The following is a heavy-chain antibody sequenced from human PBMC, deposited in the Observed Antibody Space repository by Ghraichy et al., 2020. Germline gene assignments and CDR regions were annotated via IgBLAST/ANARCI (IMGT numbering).Heavy chain of an antibody. CDR3: ARPHDIVASMGGAFDL. Sequence: SETLSLTCTVSGGSVSSFYWSWIRQPPGKALEWIGIFYYTGSTNYNPSLKSRVTMSIDTSKNHFSLRLSSVTAADSAMYYCARPHDIVASMGGAFDLWGQGTPVTVSS. CDR1: GGSVSSFY. D-gene: IGHD5-12*01. J-gene: IGHJ4*02. V-gene: IGHV4-59*02. CDR2: FYYTGST.